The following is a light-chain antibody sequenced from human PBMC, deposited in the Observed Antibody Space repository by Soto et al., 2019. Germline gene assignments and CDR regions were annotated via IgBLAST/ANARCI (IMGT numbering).Light chain of an antibody. CDR1: ISDVGGYNY. J-gene: IGLJ2*01. Sequence: QSALTQPASVSGSPGQSITISCTGTISDVGGYNYVSWYQQHPGKAPKLMIYEVSNRPSGVSNRFSGSKSGNTASLTISGLQAEDEADHYCSSYTSSSTVVFGGGTKLTVL. CDR2: EVS. CDR3: SSYTSSSTVV. V-gene: IGLV2-14*01.